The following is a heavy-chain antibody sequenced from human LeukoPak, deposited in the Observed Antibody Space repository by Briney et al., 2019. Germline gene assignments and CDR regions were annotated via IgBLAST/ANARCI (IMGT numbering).Heavy chain of an antibody. J-gene: IGHJ6*02. V-gene: IGHV1-69*04. CDR3: ARVESSGDGMDV. D-gene: IGHD6-19*01. Sequence: SVKVSCKASGGTFSSYAISWVRQAPGQGLEWMGRIIPILGIANYAQKFQGRVTITAGKSTSTAYMELSSLRSEDTAVYYCARVESSGDGMDVWGQGTTVTVSS. CDR1: GGTFSSYA. CDR2: IIPILGIA.